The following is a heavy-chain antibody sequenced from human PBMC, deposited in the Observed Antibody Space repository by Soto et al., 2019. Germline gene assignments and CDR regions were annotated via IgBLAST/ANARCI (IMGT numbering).Heavy chain of an antibody. CDR2: IIPIFGTA. CDR1: GGTFSSYA. CDR3: ARCKLRYSLNLYYYYYGMDV. Sequence: SVKFSCKASGGTFSSYAISWVRQAPGQGLEWMGGIIPIFGTANYAQKFQGRVTITADESTSTAYMELSSLRSEDTAVYYCARCKLRYSLNLYYYYYGMDVWGQGTTVTVSS. D-gene: IGHD1-1*01. J-gene: IGHJ6*02. V-gene: IGHV1-69*13.